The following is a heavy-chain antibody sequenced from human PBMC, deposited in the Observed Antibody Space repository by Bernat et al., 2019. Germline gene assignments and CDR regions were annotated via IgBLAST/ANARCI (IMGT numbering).Heavy chain of an antibody. D-gene: IGHD2-21*01. CDR1: VGSISSGGYY. CDR3: ARESVEYCGGDCYDY. J-gene: IGHJ4*02. Sequence: QVQLQESGPGLVKPSQTLSLTCTVSVGSISSGGYYWSWIRQHPGKGLEWIGYIYYSGSTYYNPSLKSRVTISVDTSKNQFSLKLSSVTAADTAVYYCARESVEYCGGDCYDYWGQGTLVTVSS. CDR2: IYYSGST. V-gene: IGHV4-31*03.